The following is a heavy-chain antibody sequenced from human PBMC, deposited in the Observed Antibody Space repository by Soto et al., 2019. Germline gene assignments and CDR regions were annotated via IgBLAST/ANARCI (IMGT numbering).Heavy chain of an antibody. J-gene: IGHJ6*03. CDR3: AGQLGYCSSTSCYYYYMDV. CDR2: IKQDGSEK. V-gene: IGHV3-7*01. CDR1: GFTFSSYW. D-gene: IGHD2-2*01. Sequence: GGSLRLSCAASGFTFSSYWMSWVRQAPGKGLEWVANIKQDGSEKYYVDSVKGRFTNSRDNAKNSLYLQMNSLRAEDTAVYYCAGQLGYCSSTSCYYYYMDVWGKGTTVTVSS.